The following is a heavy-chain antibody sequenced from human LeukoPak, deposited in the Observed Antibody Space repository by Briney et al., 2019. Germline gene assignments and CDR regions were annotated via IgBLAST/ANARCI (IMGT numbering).Heavy chain of an antibody. Sequence: GGSLRLSCAASGFIFSSYAINWVRQAPGKGLEWVSAISASGASTYYADSVKGRFTISRDNSKNTLYLQMNSLRADDTAVYYCAKSGRTSCSTSCYYFDYWGQGTLVTVSS. D-gene: IGHD2-2*01. J-gene: IGHJ4*02. CDR2: ISASGAST. V-gene: IGHV3-23*01. CDR1: GFIFSSYA. CDR3: AKSGRTSCSTSCYYFDY.